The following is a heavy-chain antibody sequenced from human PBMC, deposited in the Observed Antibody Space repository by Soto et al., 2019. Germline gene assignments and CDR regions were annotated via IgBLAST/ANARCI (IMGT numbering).Heavy chain of an antibody. D-gene: IGHD3-10*01. CDR1: GYTFTNYD. J-gene: IGHJ6*02. Sequence: GASVKVSCKASGYTFTNYDINWVRQAPGQGLEWVGWISTYTGNTNYAQKLQGRVTMTTDTSTSTAYMELRSLRSDDTAVYYCARGYYYGSGRPTPGGMDVWGQGTTVTVSS. V-gene: IGHV1-18*01. CDR3: ARGYYYGSGRPTPGGMDV. CDR2: ISTYTGNT.